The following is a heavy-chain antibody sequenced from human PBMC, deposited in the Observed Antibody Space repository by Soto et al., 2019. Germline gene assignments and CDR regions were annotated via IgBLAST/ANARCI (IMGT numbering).Heavy chain of an antibody. V-gene: IGHV1-69*12. CDR1: GGSLSNYG. Sequence: QVQLVQSGAEVKKPGSSVKVSCKASGGSLSNYGISWVRQAPGQGLEWMGGIIPVFGTANYAQKFQGRVTITADESKNIVYMDVTSLRSEDTAVYYCERGDATKIVVTTYYAMDVWGQGTTVTVSS. CDR3: ERGDATKIVVTTYYAMDV. D-gene: IGHD4-17*01. CDR2: IIPVFGTA. J-gene: IGHJ6*02.